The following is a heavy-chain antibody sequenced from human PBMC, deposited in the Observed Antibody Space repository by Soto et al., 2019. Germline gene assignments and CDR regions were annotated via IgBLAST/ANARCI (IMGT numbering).Heavy chain of an antibody. CDR1: GGTFSSYA. D-gene: IGHD3-22*01. CDR2: IIPIFGTA. V-gene: IGHV1-69*13. J-gene: IGHJ4*02. Sequence: SVKVSCKASGGTFSSYAISWVRQAPGQGLEWMGGIIPIFGTANYAQKFQGRVTITADESTSTAYMELSSLRSEDTAVYYCGRDRIHYYDSSGHLYFAYWGQGTLVTVYS. CDR3: GRDRIHYYDSSGHLYFAY.